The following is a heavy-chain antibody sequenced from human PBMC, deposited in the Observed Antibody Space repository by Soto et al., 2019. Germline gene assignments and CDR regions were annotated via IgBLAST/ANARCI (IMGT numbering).Heavy chain of an antibody. J-gene: IGHJ4*02. Sequence: EVQLLESGGGLVQPGGSLRLSCAASGFTFSSFSMSWVRQAPGKGLEWVSGISGIGGSIYYPDSVKGRFTISRDNSKNTLYLQMNSLRAEDTAVYYCSKSNGDTWEHYLFDYWGQGTLVTVSS. CDR3: SKSNGDTWEHYLFDY. V-gene: IGHV3-23*01. D-gene: IGHD1-26*01. CDR1: GFTFSSFS. CDR2: ISGIGGSI.